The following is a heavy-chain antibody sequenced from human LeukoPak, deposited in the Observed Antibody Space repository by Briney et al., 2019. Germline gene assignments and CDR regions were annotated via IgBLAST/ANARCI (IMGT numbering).Heavy chain of an antibody. V-gene: IGHV3-30*02. CDR2: IRYDGSNK. Sequence: GGSLRLFCAASGFTFSSYGMHWVRQAPGKGLEWVAFIRYDGSNKYYADSVKGRFTISRDNSKNTLYLQMNSLRAEDTAVYYCARAGTNPLGYFDYWGQGTLVTVSS. D-gene: IGHD3-10*01. CDR3: ARAGTNPLGYFDY. J-gene: IGHJ4*02. CDR1: GFTFSSYG.